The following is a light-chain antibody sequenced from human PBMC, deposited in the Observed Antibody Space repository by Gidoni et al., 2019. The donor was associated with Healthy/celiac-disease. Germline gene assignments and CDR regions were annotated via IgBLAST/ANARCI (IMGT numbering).Light chain of an antibody. CDR2: GKN. Sequence: SSELTQDPAVSVALGQTVRITCQGDRLRSYYASWYQQKPGQASVLVIYGKNNRPSGIPDRFSGSSSGNTASLTITGAQAEDEADYYCNSRDSSGNHLNVFGTGTKVTVL. J-gene: IGLJ1*01. V-gene: IGLV3-19*01. CDR3: NSRDSSGNHLNV. CDR1: RLRSYY.